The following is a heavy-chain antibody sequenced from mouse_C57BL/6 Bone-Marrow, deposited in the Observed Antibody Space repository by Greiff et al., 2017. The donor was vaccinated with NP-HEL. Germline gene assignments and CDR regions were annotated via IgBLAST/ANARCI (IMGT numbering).Heavy chain of an antibody. D-gene: IGHD4-1*01. V-gene: IGHV7-3*01. CDR1: GFTFTDYY. Sequence: EVKLVESGGGLVQPGGSLSLSCAASGFTFTDYYMSWVRQPPGKALEWLGFIRNKANGYTTEYSASVKGRFTISRDNSQSILYLQMNALRAEDSATYYCARYGGTGTGAMDYWGQGTSVTVSS. CDR2: IRNKANGYTT. CDR3: ARYGGTGTGAMDY. J-gene: IGHJ4*01.